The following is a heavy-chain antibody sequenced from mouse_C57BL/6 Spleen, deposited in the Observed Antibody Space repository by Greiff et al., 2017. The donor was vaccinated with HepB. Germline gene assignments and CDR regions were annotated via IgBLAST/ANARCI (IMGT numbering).Heavy chain of an antibody. D-gene: IGHD1-1*01. V-gene: IGHV1-26*01. J-gene: IGHJ4*01. Sequence: EVQLQQSGPELVKPGASVKISCKASGYTFTDYYMNWVKQSHGKSLEWIGDINPNNGGTSYNQKFKGKATLTVDKSSSTAYMELRSLTSEDSAVYYCYYGSSSVNYAMDYWGQGTSVTVSS. CDR3: YYGSSSVNYAMDY. CDR1: GYTFTDYY. CDR2: INPNNGGT.